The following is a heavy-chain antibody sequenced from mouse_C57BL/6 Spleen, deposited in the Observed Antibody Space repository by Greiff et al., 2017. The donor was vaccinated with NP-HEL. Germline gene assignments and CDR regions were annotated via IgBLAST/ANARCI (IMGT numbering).Heavy chain of an antibody. CDR2: IDPSDSYT. V-gene: IGHV1-69*01. D-gene: IGHD4-1*01. Sequence: QVQLQQPGAELVMPGASVKLSCKASGYTFTSYWMHWVKQRPGQGLEWIGEIDPSDSYTNYNQKFKGKSTLTVDKSSSTAYMQLSSLTSEDSAVYYCARRGELGLFAYWGQGTLVTVSA. CDR1: GYTFTSYW. J-gene: IGHJ3*01. CDR3: ARRGELGLFAY.